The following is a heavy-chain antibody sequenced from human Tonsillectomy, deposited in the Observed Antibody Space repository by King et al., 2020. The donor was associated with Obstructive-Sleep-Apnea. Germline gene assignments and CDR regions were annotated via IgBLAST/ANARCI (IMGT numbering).Heavy chain of an antibody. Sequence: VQLVESGAEVKKPGASVKVSCKASGYTFNSYGINWVRQAPGQGREGMGRVSGDNGNKNYAQKLQGRVTMTTDTSTSTAYMELRSLRPDDTAVYYCAGGLRYFDWLPYWGQGTLVTVSS. V-gene: IGHV1-18*01. D-gene: IGHD3-9*01. J-gene: IGHJ4*02. CDR1: GYTFNSYG. CDR2: VSGDNGNK. CDR3: AGGLRYFDWLPY.